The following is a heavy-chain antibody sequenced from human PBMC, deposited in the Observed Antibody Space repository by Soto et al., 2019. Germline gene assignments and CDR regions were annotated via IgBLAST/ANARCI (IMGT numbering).Heavy chain of an antibody. J-gene: IGHJ5*02. D-gene: IGHD3-10*01. CDR1: GYTFTGYF. CDR2: INPNSGAT. Sequence: QVQLVQSGAEVKKPGASVKVSCKASGYTFTGYFMHWVRQAPGQGLEWMGWINPNSGATKYAQKFQGRVTLTRDTPINTAYMELSMLRSDDTAIYFCARGGGTILAPLPWGQGTLLTVSS. CDR3: ARGGGTILAPLP. V-gene: IGHV1-2*02.